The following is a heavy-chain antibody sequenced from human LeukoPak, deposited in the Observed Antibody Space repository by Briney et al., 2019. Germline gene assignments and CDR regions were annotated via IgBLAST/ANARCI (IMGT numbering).Heavy chain of an antibody. CDR1: AFTFNSYA. CDR2: ISYDGDNK. Sequence: PGGSLRLSCAASAFTFNSYAMSWVRQAPGKGLEWVAVISYDGDNKYYADSVKGRFTISRDNSKNTVYLEMHSLRAEDTALYYCARTYYDGSGGGDYWGQGTLVTVSS. D-gene: IGHD3-10*01. V-gene: IGHV3-30-3*01. CDR3: ARTYYDGSGGGDY. J-gene: IGHJ4*02.